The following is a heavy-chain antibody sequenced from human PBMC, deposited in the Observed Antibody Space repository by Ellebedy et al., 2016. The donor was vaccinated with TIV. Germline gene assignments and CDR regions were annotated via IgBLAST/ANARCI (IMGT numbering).Heavy chain of an antibody. J-gene: IGHJ4*02. V-gene: IGHV3-11*06. CDR3: ARTITMIVAFDY. Sequence: GGSLRLXXAASGFTFSDYYMSWIRQAPGKGLEWVSYISSSSSYTNYADSVKGRFTISRDNAKNSLYLQMNSLRAEDTAVYYCARTITMIVAFDYWGQGTLVTVSS. CDR2: ISSSSSYT. D-gene: IGHD3-22*01. CDR1: GFTFSDYY.